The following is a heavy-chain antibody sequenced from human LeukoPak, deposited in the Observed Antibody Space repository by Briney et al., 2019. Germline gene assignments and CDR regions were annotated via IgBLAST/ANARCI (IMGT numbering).Heavy chain of an antibody. CDR3: ARGNNWNDEGWFDP. CDR1: GYTFTGYY. Sequence: ASVKVSCKASGYTFTGYYMHWVRQAPGQGLERMGWINPNSGGTNYAQKFQGWVTMTRDTSISTAYMELSRLRSDDTAVYYCARGNNWNDEGWFDPWGQGTLVTVSS. CDR2: INPNSGGT. V-gene: IGHV1-2*04. D-gene: IGHD1-20*01. J-gene: IGHJ5*02.